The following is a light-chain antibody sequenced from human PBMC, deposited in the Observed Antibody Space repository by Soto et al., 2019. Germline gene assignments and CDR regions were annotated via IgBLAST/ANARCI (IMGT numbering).Light chain of an antibody. CDR3: CSYAGNSNYV. CDR2: EGS. J-gene: IGLJ1*01. Sequence: QPVLTQPASVSGSPGQSITISCTGSSSDVGSYNLVSWYQQHPGKAPKLMIFEGSNRPSGVSNRFSGSKSGNTASLTISGLQAEDEAAYFCCSYAGNSNYVFGTGTKVTVL. V-gene: IGLV2-23*01. CDR1: SSDVGSYNL.